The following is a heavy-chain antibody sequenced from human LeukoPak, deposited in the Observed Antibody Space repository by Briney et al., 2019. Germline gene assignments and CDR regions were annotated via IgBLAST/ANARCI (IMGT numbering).Heavy chain of an antibody. V-gene: IGHV3-23*01. J-gene: IGHJ4*02. CDR1: GFTFSSYA. CDR2: ISASGDST. Sequence: PGGSLRLSCAASGFTFSSYAMNWVRQAPGKGLEWVSTISASGDSTYYADSVKGRFTISRDNSKNTLYLQMNSLRAEDTAVYYCAKIPATDHDYWGQGTLVTVSS. D-gene: IGHD2-2*01. CDR3: AKIPATDHDY.